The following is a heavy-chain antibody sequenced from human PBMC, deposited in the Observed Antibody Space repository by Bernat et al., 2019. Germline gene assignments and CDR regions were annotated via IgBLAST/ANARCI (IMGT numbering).Heavy chain of an antibody. J-gene: IGHJ4*02. Sequence: QVQLVESGGGVVQPGRSLRLSCAASGFTFSSYGMHWVRQAPGKGLEWVAVIWSDGSTKYYADSVKGRFTISRDNAKNTLYLQMNSLRAEDTAVYYCAREQACGGWLAEYYFDYWGQGTLVTVSS. V-gene: IGHV3-33*01. CDR1: GFTFSSYG. D-gene: IGHD6-19*01. CDR2: IWSDGSTK. CDR3: AREQACGGWLAEYYFDY.